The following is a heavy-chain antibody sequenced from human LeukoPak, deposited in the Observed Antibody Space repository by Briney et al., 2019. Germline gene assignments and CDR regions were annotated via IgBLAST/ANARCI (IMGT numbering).Heavy chain of an antibody. CDR2: IHNSGST. J-gene: IGHJ4*02. CDR3: ATYDSSGYYRYSFDY. CDR1: GASMSTHY. D-gene: IGHD3-22*01. V-gene: IGHV4-59*11. Sequence: PSETLSLTCTVSGASMSTHYWNWIRQPPGKGLEWIGYIHNSGSTNYNPSLKSRVTISVDTSKNQFSLKLNSVTAADTAVYYCATYDSSGYYRYSFDYWGQGTLVTVSS.